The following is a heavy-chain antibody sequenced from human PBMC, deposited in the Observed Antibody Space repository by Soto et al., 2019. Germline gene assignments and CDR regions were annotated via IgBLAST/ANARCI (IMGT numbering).Heavy chain of an antibody. Sequence: EVQLVESGGGLVQPGGSLRLSCAASGFTFSDYYMDWVRQAPGKGLEWVGRARNKVSGYTTAHAASVEGRFAISRDDSKNSLYLQMSSLKVDDTAVYFCARLMGTSFDLWGQGTLVTVSS. CDR1: GFTFSDYY. V-gene: IGHV3-72*01. D-gene: IGHD2-8*01. CDR3: ARLMGTSFDL. J-gene: IGHJ4*02. CDR2: ARNKVSGYTT.